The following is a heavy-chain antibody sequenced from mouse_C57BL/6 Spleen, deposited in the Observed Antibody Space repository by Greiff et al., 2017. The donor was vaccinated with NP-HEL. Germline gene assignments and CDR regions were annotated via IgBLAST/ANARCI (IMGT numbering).Heavy chain of an antibody. V-gene: IGHV3-6*01. CDR2: ISYDGSN. CDR3: ARETTVPHFDY. Sequence: DVKLQESGPGLVKPSQSLSLTCSVTGYSITSGYYWNWIRQFPGNKLEWMGYISYDGSNNYNPSLKNRISITRDTSKNQFFLKLNSVTTEDTATYYCARETTVPHFDYWGQGTTLTVSS. J-gene: IGHJ2*01. D-gene: IGHD1-1*01. CDR1: GYSITSGYY.